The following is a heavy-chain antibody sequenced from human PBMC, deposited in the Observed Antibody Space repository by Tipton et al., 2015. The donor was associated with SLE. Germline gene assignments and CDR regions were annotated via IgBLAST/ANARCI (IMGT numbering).Heavy chain of an antibody. CDR2: INHSGST. V-gene: IGHV4-34*01. CDR3: ARVSGSYLYYYYYYYMDV. J-gene: IGHJ6*03. D-gene: IGHD1-26*01. Sequence: TLSLTCAVYGGSFSGYYWSWIRQPPGKGLEWIGEINHSGSTNYNPSLKSRVTISVVTSKNQFSLKLSSVTAADTAVYFCARVSGSYLYYYYYYYMDVWGKGTTVTVSS. CDR1: GGSFSGYY.